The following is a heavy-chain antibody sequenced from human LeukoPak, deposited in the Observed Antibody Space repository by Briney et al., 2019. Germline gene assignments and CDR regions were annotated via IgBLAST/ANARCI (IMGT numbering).Heavy chain of an antibody. J-gene: IGHJ4*02. CDR2: ICANDGNT. Sequence: GGSLRLSCAASGLTFRNYAMSWVRQAPGKGLEWVSVICANDGNTYYADAVKGRFTISRDNSKDALYLQMDSLRAEDTAVYYCAKGGGSSCYSPCDYWGQGILVTVSS. CDR1: GLTFRNYA. D-gene: IGHD2-15*01. CDR3: AKGGGSSCYSPCDY. V-gene: IGHV3-23*01.